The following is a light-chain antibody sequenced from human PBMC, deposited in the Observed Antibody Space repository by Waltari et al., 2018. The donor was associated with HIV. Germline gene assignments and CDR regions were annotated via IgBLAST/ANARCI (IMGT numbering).Light chain of an antibody. V-gene: IGKV1-12*01. CDR2: AAS. Sequence: IQMTQSPSSVSASVGARVTITCRASQGINTWLAWYQQKPGRSPKLLSYAASTLPRGVPSRFSGSGSGTDFTLTISSLQPEDFATYYCQQANSFPLTFGGGTKVEMK. J-gene: IGKJ4*01. CDR3: QQANSFPLT. CDR1: QGINTW.